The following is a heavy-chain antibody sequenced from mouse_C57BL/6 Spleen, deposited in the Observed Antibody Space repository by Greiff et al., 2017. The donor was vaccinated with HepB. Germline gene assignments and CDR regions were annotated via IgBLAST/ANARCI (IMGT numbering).Heavy chain of an antibody. Sequence: QVQLKQPGAELVMPGASVKLSCKASGYTFTSYWMHWVKQRPGQGLEWIGEIDPSDSYTNYNQKFKGKSTLTVDKSSSTAYMQLSSLTSEDSAVYYCARTYSSHWYFDVWGTGTTVTVSS. V-gene: IGHV1-69*01. J-gene: IGHJ1*03. D-gene: IGHD1-1*01. CDR2: IDPSDSYT. CDR1: GYTFTSYW. CDR3: ARTYSSHWYFDV.